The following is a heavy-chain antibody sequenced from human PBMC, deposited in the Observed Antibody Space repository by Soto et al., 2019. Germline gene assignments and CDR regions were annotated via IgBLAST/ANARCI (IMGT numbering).Heavy chain of an antibody. CDR1: GFTFSSYA. V-gene: IGHV3-23*01. D-gene: IGHD4-17*01. J-gene: IGHJ4*02. CDR2: ISGSGGST. CDR3: AKNYGDYVRYFDS. Sequence: EVQVLESGGGLVQPGGSLRLSCAASGFTFSSYAMSWVRQAPGKGLEWVSAISGSGGSTYYADSVKGRFTISRDNSKNTLYLQMNSLRAEDTAVYYCAKNYGDYVRYFDSWGQGTLVTVSS.